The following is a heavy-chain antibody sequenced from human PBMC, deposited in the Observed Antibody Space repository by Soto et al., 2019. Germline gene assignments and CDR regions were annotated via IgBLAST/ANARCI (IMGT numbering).Heavy chain of an antibody. V-gene: IGHV1-69*13. J-gene: IGHJ6*02. CDR3: AREIGAPPTYYYYYGMDV. CDR1: GGTFSSYA. Sequence: SVKVSCKASGGTFSSYAISWVRQAPGQGLEWMGGIIPIFGTANYAQKFQGRVTITADESTSTAYMELSSLRSEDTAVYYCAREIGAPPTYYYYYGMDVWGQGTTVTVSS. CDR2: IIPIFGTA.